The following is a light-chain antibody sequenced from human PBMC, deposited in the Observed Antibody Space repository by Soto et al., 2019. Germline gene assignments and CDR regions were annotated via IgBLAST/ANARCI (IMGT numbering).Light chain of an antibody. CDR2: GVS. CDR1: QSVRSSY. CDR3: HHYGISPYT. J-gene: IGKJ2*01. Sequence: ELVLPQSPCTLSLSPGERATLSCRASQSVRSSYLAWYQQKPGQAPRLLLYGVSSRATGIPDRFSGSGSGAAFSLTITRLEPADFAMYDWHHYGISPYTFGQGTQLEIK. V-gene: IGKV3-20*01.